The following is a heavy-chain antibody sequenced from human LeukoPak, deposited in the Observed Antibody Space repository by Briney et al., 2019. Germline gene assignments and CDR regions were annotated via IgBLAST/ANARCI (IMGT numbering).Heavy chain of an antibody. CDR2: INHNGNVN. J-gene: IGHJ6*02. V-gene: IGHV3-7*03. CDR1: AFAFSNHA. CDR3: ARGGGLDV. Sequence: PGGSLRLSCTASAFAFSNHAMSWARQAPGKGLEWVASINHNGNVNYYVDSVKGRFTISRDNAKNSLYLQMSNLRAEDTAVYFCARGGGLDVWGQGATVTVSS. D-gene: IGHD3-16*01.